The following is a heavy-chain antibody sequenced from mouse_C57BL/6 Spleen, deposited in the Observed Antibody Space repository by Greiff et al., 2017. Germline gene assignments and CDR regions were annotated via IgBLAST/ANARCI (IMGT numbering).Heavy chain of an antibody. J-gene: IGHJ2*01. V-gene: IGHV1-81*01. CDR1: GYTFTSYG. CDR3: AISVDGNYYFDY. Sequence: VKVVESGAELARPGASVKLSCKASGYTFTSYGISWVKQRTGQGLEWIGEIYPRSGNTYYNEKFKGKATLTADKSSSTAYMELRSLTSEDSAVYFCAISVDGNYYFDYWGQGTTLTVSS. CDR2: IYPRSGNT. D-gene: IGHD2-1*01.